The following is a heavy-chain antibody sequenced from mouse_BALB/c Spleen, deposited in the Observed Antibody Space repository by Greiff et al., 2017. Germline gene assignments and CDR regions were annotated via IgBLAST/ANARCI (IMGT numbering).Heavy chain of an antibody. CDR1: GYSITSDYA. J-gene: IGHJ3*01. Sequence: VQLKESGPGLVKPSQSLSLTCTVTGYSITSDYAWNWIRQFPGNKLEWMGYISYSGSTSYNPSLKSRISITRDTSKNQFFLQLNSVTTEDTATYYCARDYDYPFAYWGQGTLVTVSA. CDR3: ARDYDYPFAY. D-gene: IGHD2-4*01. V-gene: IGHV3-2*02. CDR2: ISYSGST.